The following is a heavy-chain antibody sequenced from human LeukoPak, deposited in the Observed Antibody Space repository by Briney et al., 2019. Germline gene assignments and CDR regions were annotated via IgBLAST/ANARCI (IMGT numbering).Heavy chain of an antibody. CDR1: GGSISSSSYY. Sequence: PSETLSLTCTVSGGSISSSSYYWGWIRQPPGKGLEWIGSIYYSGSTYYNPSLKSRVTISVDTSKNQFSLKLSSVTAADTAVYYCARAKASGYSYGYEGWFDPWGQGTLVTVSS. CDR2: IYYSGST. J-gene: IGHJ5*02. D-gene: IGHD5-18*01. V-gene: IGHV4-39*07. CDR3: ARAKASGYSYGYEGWFDP.